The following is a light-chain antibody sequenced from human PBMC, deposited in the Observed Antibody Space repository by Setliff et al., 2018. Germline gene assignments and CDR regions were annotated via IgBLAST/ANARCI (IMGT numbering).Light chain of an antibody. Sequence: VLTQPPSASGTPGQRVTISCSGSSSNVGSKPVNWYQQLPGTAPKLLIYHNSQRPSGVPERFSGSKSGTSASLAISGLQSEDEADYYCAAWDDSLKGVVFGGGTKVTVL. CDR2: HNS. CDR1: SSNVGSKP. J-gene: IGLJ2*01. CDR3: AAWDDSLKGVV. V-gene: IGLV1-44*01.